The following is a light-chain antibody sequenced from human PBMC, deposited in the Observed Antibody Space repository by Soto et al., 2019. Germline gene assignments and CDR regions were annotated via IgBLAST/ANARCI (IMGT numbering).Light chain of an antibody. V-gene: IGLV2-14*01. CDR3: SSYTSSSTLVV. CDR1: SSDVGGYNY. J-gene: IGLJ1*01. CDR2: EVS. Sequence: QSALTQPASVSGSPGQSITISCTGNSSDVGGYNYVSWYQQHPGKAPKLMIYEVSNRPSGVSNRFSGSKSGNTASLTISGLQAEDDADYYCSSYTSSSTLVVFGTGTKLTVL.